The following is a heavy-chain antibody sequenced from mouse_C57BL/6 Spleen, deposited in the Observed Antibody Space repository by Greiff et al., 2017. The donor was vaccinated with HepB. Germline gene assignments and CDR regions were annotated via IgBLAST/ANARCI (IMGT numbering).Heavy chain of an antibody. CDR3: ARPYYYGSSPALFDY. CDR1: GYTFTSYT. V-gene: IGHV1-4*01. D-gene: IGHD1-1*01. Sequence: QVQLQQSGAELARPGASVKMSCKASGYTFTSYTMHWVKQRPGQGLEWIGYINPSSGYTKYNQKFKDKATLTADKSSSTAYMQLSSLTSEDSAVYYCARPYYYGSSPALFDYWGQGTTLTVSS. J-gene: IGHJ2*01. CDR2: INPSSGYT.